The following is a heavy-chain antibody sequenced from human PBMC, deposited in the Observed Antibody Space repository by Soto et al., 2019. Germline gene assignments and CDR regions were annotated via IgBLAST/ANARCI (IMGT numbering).Heavy chain of an antibody. Sequence: EVRLVESGGGFVQPGRSLRLSCTVSGFTFDEHSMHWVRQAPEKGLEWVSGINYNGGRVAYVDSVRGRFTIARDNANNSLLLQMNSLRPEATGLYFCSKGRPRYSGLDTDFDAWGQGTPVTVSS. V-gene: IGHV3-9*01. D-gene: IGHD5-12*01. CDR3: SKGRPRYSGLDTDFDA. J-gene: IGHJ4*02. CDR1: GFTFDEHS. CDR2: INYNGGRV.